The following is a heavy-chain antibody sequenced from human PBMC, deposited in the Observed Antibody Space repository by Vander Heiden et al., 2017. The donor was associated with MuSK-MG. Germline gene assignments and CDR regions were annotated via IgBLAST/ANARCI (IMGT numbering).Heavy chain of an antibody. CDR1: GYTLTGYY. J-gene: IGHJ3*02. CDR2: INPNSGGT. V-gene: IGHV1-2*02. D-gene: IGHD2-2*01. Sequence: QVQLVQSGAEVKKPGASVKVSCKASGYTLTGYYMHWVRQAPGQGLEWMGWINPNSGGTNYAQKFQGRVTMTRDTSISTAYMELSRLRSDDTAVYYCARISPYCSSTSCYAFDIWGQGTMVTVSS. CDR3: ARISPYCSSTSCYAFDI.